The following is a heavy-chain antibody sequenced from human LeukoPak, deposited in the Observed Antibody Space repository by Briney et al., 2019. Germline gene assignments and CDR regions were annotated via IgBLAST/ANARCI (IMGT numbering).Heavy chain of an antibody. D-gene: IGHD3-9*01. Sequence: SETLSLTCTVSGYSISNGYYWGWIRQPPGKGLEWIGSINHSGSTYYNPSLKSRVTLSVDTSKNQFSLNLNSVTAADTAMYYCAKDRYYDILTGYFGVDAFDSWGQGTMVTVSS. J-gene: IGHJ3*02. V-gene: IGHV4-38-2*02. CDR3: AKDRYYDILTGYFGVDAFDS. CDR2: INHSGST. CDR1: GYSISNGYY.